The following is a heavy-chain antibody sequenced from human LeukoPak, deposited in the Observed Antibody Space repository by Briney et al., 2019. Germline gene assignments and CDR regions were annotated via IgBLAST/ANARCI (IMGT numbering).Heavy chain of an antibody. CDR3: AKSNGYGLIDI. CDR1: SYSISSDYY. Sequence: SETLSLTCTVSSYSISSDYYWGWIRQPPGKALEWIGNIFYSGSTYYSLSLKSRVTISLDTSRNQFSLKLNSVTAADTAVYYCAKSNGYGLIDIWGQGTMVTVSS. J-gene: IGHJ3*02. V-gene: IGHV4-38-2*02. CDR2: IFYSGST. D-gene: IGHD3-22*01.